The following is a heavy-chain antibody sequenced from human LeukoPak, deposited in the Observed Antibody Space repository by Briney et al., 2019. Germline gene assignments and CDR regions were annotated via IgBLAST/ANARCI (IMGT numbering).Heavy chain of an antibody. Sequence: GGSLRLSCAASGFTFSSYAMSWVRQAPGKGLEWVSAISGSGGSTYYADSVKGRFTISRDNAKNSLYLQMNSLRAEDTAVYYCARDQWLVGEYYYGMDVWGQGTTVTVSS. CDR1: GFTFSSYA. J-gene: IGHJ6*02. CDR3: ARDQWLVGEYYYGMDV. CDR2: ISGSGGST. V-gene: IGHV3-23*01. D-gene: IGHD6-19*01.